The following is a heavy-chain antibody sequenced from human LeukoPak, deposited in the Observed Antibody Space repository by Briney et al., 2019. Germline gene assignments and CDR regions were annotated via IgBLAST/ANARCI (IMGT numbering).Heavy chain of an antibody. CDR2: INWNGGST. Sequence: GGSLRLSCAVSGFTFDDYGMSSVRQAPGKGLEWVSGINWNGGSTGYADSVKGRFTISRDNAKKSVYLKMNSLRGEDTALYYCARDYCGGDCYPFDYWGQGTLVTVSS. D-gene: IGHD2-21*02. CDR1: GFTFDDYG. J-gene: IGHJ4*02. CDR3: ARDYCGGDCYPFDY. V-gene: IGHV3-20*04.